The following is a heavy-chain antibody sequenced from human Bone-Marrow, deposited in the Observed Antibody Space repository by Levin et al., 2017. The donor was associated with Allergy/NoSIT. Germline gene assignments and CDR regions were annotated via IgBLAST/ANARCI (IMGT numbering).Heavy chain of an antibody. CDR1: GFTFSNFA. V-gene: IGHV3-23*01. D-gene: IGHD2-21*02. Sequence: LSLTCAASGFTFSNFAMTWVRQAPGKGLEWVSSISGTTGKTFYADSVKGRFTISRDNSKNTVFLQMNSLRAEDTAVYYCAKDPTSVVVLTAIFDSWGQGTEVTVSS. CDR2: ISGTTGKT. CDR3: AKDPTSVVVLTAIFDS. J-gene: IGHJ4*02.